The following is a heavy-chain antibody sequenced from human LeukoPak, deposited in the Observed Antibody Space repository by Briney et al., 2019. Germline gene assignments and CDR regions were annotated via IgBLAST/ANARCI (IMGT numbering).Heavy chain of an antibody. CDR1: GFSLSTSGMC. V-gene: IGHV2-70*11. J-gene: IGHJ4*02. CDR2: IDWDDDK. D-gene: IGHD2-21*02. CDR3: ARSPSYCGGDCYRHAFDY. Sequence: SGPTLVNPTQTLTLTWTFSGFSLSTSGMCVSWIRQPPGKALEWLARIDWDDDKYYSTSLKTRLTISTDTSKNQVVLTMTNMDPVDTATYYCARSPSYCGGDCYRHAFDYWGQGTLVTVSS.